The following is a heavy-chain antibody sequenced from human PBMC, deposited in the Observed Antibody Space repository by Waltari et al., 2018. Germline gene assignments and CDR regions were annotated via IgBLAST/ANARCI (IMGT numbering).Heavy chain of an antibody. CDR1: GGFSYDHA. D-gene: IGHD2-21*01. CDR2: VIPTLVTS. J-gene: IGHJ6*02. CDR3: ARSSYHCNTVTCLETFYFYDMDV. V-gene: IGHV1-69*01. Sequence: QVPLVQSGSEVKKTGSSVKVSCRASGGFSYDHAFTWVRQAPGQGLEWMGGVIPTLVTSTYAQKFQGRVTIKAVESTSTVYMELSSLTSDDTAIYYCARSSYHCNTVTCLETFYFYDMDVWGQGTTVIVAS.